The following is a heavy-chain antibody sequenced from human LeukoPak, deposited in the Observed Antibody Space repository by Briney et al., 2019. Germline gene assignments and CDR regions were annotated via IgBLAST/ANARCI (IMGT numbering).Heavy chain of an antibody. CDR1: GFTFSSYS. J-gene: IGHJ5*02. V-gene: IGHV3-21*01. Sequence: PGGSLRLSCAASGFTFSSYSMNWVRQAPGKGLEWVSSISSSSSYIYYADSVKGRFTISRDNAKNSLYLQMNSLRVEDTAVYYCASGFSYCSSTSCPDRWGQGTLVTVSS. D-gene: IGHD2-2*01. CDR2: ISSSSSYI. CDR3: ASGFSYCSSTSCPDR.